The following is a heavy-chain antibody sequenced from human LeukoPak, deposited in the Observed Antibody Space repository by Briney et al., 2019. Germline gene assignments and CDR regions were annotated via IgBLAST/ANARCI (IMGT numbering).Heavy chain of an antibody. D-gene: IGHD3-10*01. CDR2: ISYDGSNK. V-gene: IGHV3-30*03. CDR3: ARGGKKNYYGSGSYYRDYFDY. CDR1: GFTFSSYG. Sequence: QPGGSLRLSCAASGFTFSSYGMHWVRQAPGKGLEWVAVISYDGSNKYYADSVKGRFTISRDNSKNTLYLQMNSLRAEDTAVYYCARGGKKNYYGSGSYYRDYFDYWGQGTLVTVSS. J-gene: IGHJ4*02.